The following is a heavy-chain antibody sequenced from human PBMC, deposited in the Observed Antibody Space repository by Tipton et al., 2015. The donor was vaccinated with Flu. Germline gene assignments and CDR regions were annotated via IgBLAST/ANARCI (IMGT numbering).Heavy chain of an antibody. D-gene: IGHD3-22*01. J-gene: IGHJ4*02. CDR1: GFTFSSYE. Sequence: SLRLSCAASGFTFSSYEMNWVRQAPGKGLEWVSYISSSGSTIYYADSVKGRFTISRDNAKNSLYLQMNSLRAEDTAVYYCARVGWGKKTYYYDSSGSFDYWGQGTLVTVSS. CDR3: ARVGWGKKTYYYDSSGSFDY. V-gene: IGHV3-48*03. CDR2: ISSSGSTI.